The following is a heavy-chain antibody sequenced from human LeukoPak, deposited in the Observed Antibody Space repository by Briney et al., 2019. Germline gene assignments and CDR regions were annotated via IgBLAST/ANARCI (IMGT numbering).Heavy chain of an antibody. CDR3: ARDRNYYDSSGYHRVDY. V-gene: IGHV3-11*04. CDR1: GFTFSDYY. J-gene: IGHJ4*02. CDR2: ISSSGITI. Sequence: GGSLRLSCAASGFTFSDYYMSWIRQAPGKGLEWVSYISSSGITIYYADSVKGRFTISRDNAKNPLYLQMNSLRAEDTAVYYCARDRNYYDSSGYHRVDYWGQGALVAVSS. D-gene: IGHD3-22*01.